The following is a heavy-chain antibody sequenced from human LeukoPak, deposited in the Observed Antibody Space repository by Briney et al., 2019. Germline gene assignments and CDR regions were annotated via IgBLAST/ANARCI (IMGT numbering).Heavy chain of an antibody. J-gene: IGHJ4*02. D-gene: IGHD6-13*01. CDR2: ISRGAITI. CDR1: GFTFSSYE. CDR3: ARVGVFSSSWLLY. Sequence: GGPLRLSCAASGFTFSSYEMNWVRQAPGKGLEWVSSISRGAITIYYADSVKGRFTVYRDNAKNSLYLQMNSLRAEDTAVYYCARVGVFSSSWLLYWGQGTLVTVSS. V-gene: IGHV3-48*03.